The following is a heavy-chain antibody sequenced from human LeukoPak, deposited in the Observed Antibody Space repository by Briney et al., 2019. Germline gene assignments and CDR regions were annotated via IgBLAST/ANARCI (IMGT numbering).Heavy chain of an antibody. J-gene: IGHJ5*02. CDR2: IYSGGST. D-gene: IGHD1-26*01. CDR3: ARDLVSGTYT. V-gene: IGHV3-66*01. CDR1: GFTVSSYY. Sequence: GGSLRLFCAASGFTVSSYYMSWVRQAPGKGLEWVSVIYSGGSTHYADSVKGRFTISRDNSENTLYLQMNSLRAEDTAVYYCARDLVSGTYTWGQGTLVTVSS.